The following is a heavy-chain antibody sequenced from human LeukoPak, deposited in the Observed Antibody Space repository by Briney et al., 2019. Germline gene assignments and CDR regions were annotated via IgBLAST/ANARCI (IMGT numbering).Heavy chain of an antibody. D-gene: IGHD6-19*01. Sequence: AGGSLRLSCAASGFTFSSYGMHWVRQAPGKGLEWVAVISYDGSNKYYADSVKGRFTISRDNSKNTLYLQMNSLRAEDTAVYYCAKAGLGIAVAGEFDYWGQGTLVTVSS. V-gene: IGHV3-30*18. J-gene: IGHJ4*02. CDR2: ISYDGSNK. CDR1: GFTFSSYG. CDR3: AKAGLGIAVAGEFDY.